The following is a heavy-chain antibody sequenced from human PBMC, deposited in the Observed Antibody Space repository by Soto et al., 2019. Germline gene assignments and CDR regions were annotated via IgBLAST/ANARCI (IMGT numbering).Heavy chain of an antibody. Sequence: EVQQLDSGGGLVQPGGSLRLSCAASGFTFSNYAMTWVRQDPGKGLEWVSGISGSGGRSYYADSVKGRFTISRDNSKSTLYLQMNSLSAEDTAVYYCAKAYFVWSSEQPYYFDYWGHGTLFPVSS. CDR3: AKAYFVWSSEQPYYFDY. J-gene: IGHJ4*01. V-gene: IGHV3-23*01. CDR1: GFTFSNYA. D-gene: IGHD3-16*01. CDR2: ISGSGGRS.